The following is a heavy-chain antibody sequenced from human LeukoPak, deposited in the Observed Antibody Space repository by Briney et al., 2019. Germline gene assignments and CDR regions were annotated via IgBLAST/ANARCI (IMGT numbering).Heavy chain of an antibody. D-gene: IGHD3-22*01. CDR2: ISGSGGST. V-gene: IGHV3-23*01. Sequence: GGSLRLSCAASGFTFSSYAMSWVRQAPGKGLEWVSAISGSGGSTYYADSVKGRFTISRDNSKNTLYLQMNSLRAEDTAVYYCAKWDTYYDSSGYYFYWGQGTLVTVSS. CDR3: AKWDTYYDSSGYYFY. CDR1: GFTFSSYA. J-gene: IGHJ4*02.